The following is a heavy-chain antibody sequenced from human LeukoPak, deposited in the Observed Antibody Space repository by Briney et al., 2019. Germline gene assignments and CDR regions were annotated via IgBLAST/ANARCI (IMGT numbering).Heavy chain of an antibody. J-gene: IGHJ4*02. D-gene: IGHD3-10*01. CDR2: ISGSGVST. CDR1: GFTFSSYG. V-gene: IGHV3-23*01. Sequence: GGSLRLSCAASGFTFSSYGMSWVRQAPGQGLEWVSVISGSGVSTYYADSVKGRFTISRDNARTSLYLQMNSLRAEDTAVYYCARDFDGRRSGDLLFWGQGTLVTVSS. CDR3: ARDFDGRRSGDLLF.